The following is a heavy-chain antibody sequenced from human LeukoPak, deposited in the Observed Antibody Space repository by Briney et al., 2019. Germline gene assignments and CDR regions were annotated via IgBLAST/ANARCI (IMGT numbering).Heavy chain of an antibody. CDR1: GYSISSGYY. CDR2: IYHSGST. V-gene: IGHV4-38-2*01. J-gene: IGHJ4*02. Sequence: SETLSLTCAVSGYSISSGYYSGWIRQPPGKGLEWIGSIYHSGSTYYNPSLKSRVTISVDTSKNQFSLKLSSVTAADTAVYYCARVRHYYDSSDDYWGQGTLVTVSS. D-gene: IGHD3-22*01. CDR3: ARVRHYYDSSDDY.